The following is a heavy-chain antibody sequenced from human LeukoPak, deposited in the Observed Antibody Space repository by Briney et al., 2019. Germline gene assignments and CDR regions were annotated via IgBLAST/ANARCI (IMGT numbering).Heavy chain of an antibody. V-gene: IGHV4-34*01. Sequence: PSETLSLTCAVYGGSFSGYYWSWIRQPPGKGLEWIGEINHSGSTNYNPSLKSRVTISVDTSKNQFSLKLSSVTAADTAVYYCARGVAVAGNPVNWFDPWGQRTLVTVSS. CDR1: GGSFSGYY. J-gene: IGHJ5*02. D-gene: IGHD6-19*01. CDR3: ARGVAVAGNPVNWFDP. CDR2: INHSGST.